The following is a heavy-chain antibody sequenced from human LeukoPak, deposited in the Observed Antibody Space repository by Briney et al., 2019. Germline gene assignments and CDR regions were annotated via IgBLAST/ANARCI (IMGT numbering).Heavy chain of an antibody. CDR2: IYYSGST. J-gene: IGHJ4*02. V-gene: IGHV4-30-4*01. CDR1: GGSISSGDYY. CDR3: ARVGGGYVYFDY. D-gene: IGHD5-12*01. Sequence: SQTLSLTCTVSGGSISSGDYYWSWIRQPPGKGLEWIGYIYYSGSTYYNPSLKSRVTISVDTSKNQFSLKLSSVTAADTAVYYCARVGGGYVYFDYWGQGTLVTVSS.